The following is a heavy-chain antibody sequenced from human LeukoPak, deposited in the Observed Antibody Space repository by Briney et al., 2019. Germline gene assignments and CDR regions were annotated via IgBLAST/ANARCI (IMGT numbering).Heavy chain of an antibody. J-gene: IGHJ4*02. V-gene: IGHV3-23*01. CDR2: ISGSGGST. D-gene: IGHD3-3*01. CDR1: GLTVSSNC. Sequence: GGSLRLSCTASGLTVSSNCMSWVRQAPGKGLEWVSAISGSGGSTYYADSVKGRFTISRDNSKNTLYLQMNSLRAEDTAVYYCAKDALFGGFDYWGQGTLVTVSS. CDR3: AKDALFGGFDY.